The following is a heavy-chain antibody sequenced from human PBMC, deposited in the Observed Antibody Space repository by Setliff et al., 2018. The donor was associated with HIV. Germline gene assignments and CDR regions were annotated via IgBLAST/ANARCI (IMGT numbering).Heavy chain of an antibody. Sequence: GGSLRLSCAASGFSFSGYWMSWVRQAPGKGLEWVANIKEDGSEEYYVDSVKGRFTISRDNAKSSLYLQMNSLRVEDTAVYYCARATQLRSGVVDPAAKYFYYYMDVWGKGTTVTVSS. CDR3: ARATQLRSGVVDPAAKYFYYYMDV. V-gene: IGHV3-7*01. J-gene: IGHJ6*03. D-gene: IGHD2-2*01. CDR2: IKEDGSEE. CDR1: GFSFSGYW.